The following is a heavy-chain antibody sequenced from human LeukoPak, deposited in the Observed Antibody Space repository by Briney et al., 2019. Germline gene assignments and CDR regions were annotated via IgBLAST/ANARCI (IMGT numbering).Heavy chain of an antibody. CDR3: ARESGSSGRAGYFGN. CDR1: GFTFSGSP. Sequence: GGSLRLSCAASGFTFSGSPMHWVRQAPGKGLEWLAVISSDGSNEGHADSVKSRFSITRDNSKNTLYLDMNSLRLEDTAVFYCARESGSSGRAGYFGNWGQGTLVTVSS. V-gene: IGHV3-30-3*01. CDR2: ISSDGSNE. J-gene: IGHJ4*02. D-gene: IGHD6-19*01.